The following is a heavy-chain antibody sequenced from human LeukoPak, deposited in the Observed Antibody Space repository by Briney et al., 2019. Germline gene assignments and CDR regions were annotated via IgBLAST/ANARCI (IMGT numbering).Heavy chain of an antibody. CDR2: ISAYNGNT. D-gene: IGHD3-10*01. CDR3: ARATVMVRGVIMDNYYYYGMDV. J-gene: IGHJ6*02. V-gene: IGHV1-18*01. CDR1: GYTFSSYG. Sequence: ASVKVSCKASGYTFSSYGISWVRQAPGQGLEWMGRISAYNGNTDYAQKFQGRVTMTRDTSISTAYMELSRLRSDDTAVYYCARATVMVRGVIMDNYYYYGMDVWGQGTTVTVSS.